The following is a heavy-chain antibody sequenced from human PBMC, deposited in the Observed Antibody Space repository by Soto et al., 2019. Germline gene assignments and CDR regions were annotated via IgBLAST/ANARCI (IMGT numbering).Heavy chain of an antibody. V-gene: IGHV3-23*01. CDR2: ISGGGGGT. J-gene: IGHJ4*02. D-gene: IGHD3-9*01. Sequence: GGSLSLSCAASGFPFNSYAMNWVRQAPGKGLEWVSSISGGGGGTYYADSVKGRLTISRDNSKNTLYLQMNSLRAEDTALYYCAKGSHYDILTAYHAFDYWGPGTLVTVSS. CDR3: AKGSHYDILTAYHAFDY. CDR1: GFPFNSYA.